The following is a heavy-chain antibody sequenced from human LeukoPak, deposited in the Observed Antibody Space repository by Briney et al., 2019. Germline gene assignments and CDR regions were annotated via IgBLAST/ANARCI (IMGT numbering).Heavy chain of an antibody. CDR3: ARGLRGYCSGGSCYRGAFDI. CDR2: INPNSGGT. V-gene: IGHV1-2*02. Sequence: ASVKVSCKASGYTFTGYCMHWVRQAPGQGLEWMGWINPNSGGTNYAQKFQGRVTMTRDTSISTAYMELSRLRSDDTAVYYCARGLRGYCSGGSCYRGAFDIWGQGTMVTVSS. J-gene: IGHJ3*02. D-gene: IGHD2-15*01. CDR1: GYTFTGYC.